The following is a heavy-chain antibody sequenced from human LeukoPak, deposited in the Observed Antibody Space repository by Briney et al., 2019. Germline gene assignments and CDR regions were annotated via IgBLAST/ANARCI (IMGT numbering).Heavy chain of an antibody. D-gene: IGHD6-6*01. V-gene: IGHV3-21*01. J-gene: IGHJ4*02. Sequence: GGSLRLSCVASGFTFSSYSMNWVRQAPGKGLEWVSSISRGSPYIYYADSLEGRFTISRDDAKNSLFLQMNSLRAEDTAVYYCARDGAGANIASRPIDYWGPGTLVTVSS. CDR2: ISRGSPYI. CDR3: ARDGAGANIASRPIDY. CDR1: GFTFSSYS.